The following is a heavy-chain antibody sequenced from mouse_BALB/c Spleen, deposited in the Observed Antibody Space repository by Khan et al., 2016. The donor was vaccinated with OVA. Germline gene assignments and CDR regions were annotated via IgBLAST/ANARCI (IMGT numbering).Heavy chain of an antibody. V-gene: IGHV1-7*01. CDR3: ARAIYVGYPPLAY. D-gene: IGHD2-3*01. CDR1: GYTFTSYW. CDR2: INPSTGYT. J-gene: IGHJ3*01. Sequence: QVQLQQSGAELAKPGASVKMSCKASGYTFTSYWMNWVKQRPGQGLAWIGYINPSTGYTEYNQKFKDKATLTADKSSSTAYMHLRRLKSEDSAVYYCARAIYVGYPPLAYGGQGTLVTVSA.